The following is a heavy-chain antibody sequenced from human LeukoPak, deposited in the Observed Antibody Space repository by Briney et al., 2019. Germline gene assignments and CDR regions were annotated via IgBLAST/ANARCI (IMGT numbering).Heavy chain of an antibody. J-gene: IGHJ4*02. D-gene: IGHD3-22*01. V-gene: IGHV4-61*02. CDR1: GGSISSGSYY. CDR2: IYTSGST. Sequence: PSETLSLTCTVSGGSISSGSYYWSWIRQPAGKGLEWIGRIYTSGSTNYNPSLKSRVTISVDTSKNQFSLKLSSVTAADTAVYDCARDSYYYDSSGYYYYFDYWGQGTLVTVSS. CDR3: ARDSYYYDSSGYYYYFDY.